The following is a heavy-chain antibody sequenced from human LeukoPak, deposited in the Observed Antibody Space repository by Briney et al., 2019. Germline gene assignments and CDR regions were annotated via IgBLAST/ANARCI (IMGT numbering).Heavy chain of an antibody. CDR1: GGSISSYY. V-gene: IGHV4-59*01. CDR3: ARSTYYYDSSGYSYYSYYYMDV. D-gene: IGHD3-22*01. CDR2: IYYSGGT. J-gene: IGHJ6*03. Sequence: SETLSLTCTVSGGSISSYYWNWIRQPPGKGLEWIGYIYYSGGTNYNPSLKSRVTISVDTSKNQFSLKLSSVTAADTAVYYCARSTYYYDSSGYSYYSYYYMDVWGKGTTVTISS.